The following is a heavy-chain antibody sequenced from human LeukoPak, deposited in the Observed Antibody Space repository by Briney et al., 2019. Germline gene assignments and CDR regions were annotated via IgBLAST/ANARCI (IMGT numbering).Heavy chain of an antibody. CDR1: RFTFSSYW. CDR3: AKDPQELNYCSGGSCYNGGAFDI. J-gene: IGHJ3*02. V-gene: IGHV3-74*01. Sequence: GGSLRLSCAASRFTFSSYWMHWVRQAPGKGLVWVSRINSDGSSTSYADSVKGRFTISRDNAKNTLYLQMNSLRAEDTAVYYCAKDPQELNYCSGGSCYNGGAFDIWGQGTMVTVSS. CDR2: INSDGSST. D-gene: IGHD2-15*01.